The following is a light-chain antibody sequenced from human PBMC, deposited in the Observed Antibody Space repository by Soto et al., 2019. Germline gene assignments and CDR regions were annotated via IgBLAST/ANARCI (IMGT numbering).Light chain of an antibody. CDR3: CSHAGSDPYV. J-gene: IGLJ1*01. Sequence: QSALTQPASVSGSPGQSITISCTGTSSDVGSGNVVSWYQHYPGKAPQLMIYEAFQRPSGVSSRFSGSKSGNTASLTISGLQAEDEADYYCCSHAGSDPYVFGTGTKVTVL. V-gene: IGLV2-23*01. CDR2: EAF. CDR1: SSDVGSGNV.